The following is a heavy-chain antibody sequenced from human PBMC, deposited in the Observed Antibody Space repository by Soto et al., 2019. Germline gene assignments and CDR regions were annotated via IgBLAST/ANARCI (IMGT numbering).Heavy chain of an antibody. CDR2: IIPILGIA. V-gene: IGHV1-69*08. D-gene: IGHD2-15*01. CDR3: AREVVVVVAATDHYYYYGMDV. J-gene: IGHJ6*02. Sequence: QVQLVQSGAEVKKPGSSVKVSCKASGGTFSSYTISWVRQAPGQGLEWMTRIIPILGIANYAQKFQGRVTITADKSTSTAYMQLSSLRSEDTAVYYCAREVVVVVAATDHYYYYGMDVWGQGTTVTVSS. CDR1: GGTFSSYT.